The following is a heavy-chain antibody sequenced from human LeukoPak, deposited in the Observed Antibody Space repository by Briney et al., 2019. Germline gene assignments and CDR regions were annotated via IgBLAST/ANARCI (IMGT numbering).Heavy chain of an antibody. CDR2: ISSSSSYM. CDR3: ARDLSGVTGYTYGRGIDY. CDR1: GFTFSSYS. Sequence: PGGSLRLSCAASGFTFSSYSMNWVRQAPGKGLEWVSSISSSSSYMYYADPVKGRFTISRDNAKNSLYLQMNSLRAEDTAVYYCARDLSGVTGYTYGRGIDYWGQGTLVTVSS. J-gene: IGHJ4*02. D-gene: IGHD5-18*01. V-gene: IGHV3-21*01.